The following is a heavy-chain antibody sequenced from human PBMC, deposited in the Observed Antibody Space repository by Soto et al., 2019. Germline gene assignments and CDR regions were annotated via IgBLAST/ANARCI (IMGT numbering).Heavy chain of an antibody. CDR1: GGTFSSYA. Sequence: VSVKVSCKASGGTFSSYAISWVRQAPGQGLEWMGWINPNSGGTNYAQKFQGWVTMTRDTSISTAYMELSRLRSDDTAVYYCAISARPIFGVVPGMDVWGQGTTVTVSS. J-gene: IGHJ6*02. V-gene: IGHV1-2*04. CDR2: INPNSGGT. CDR3: AISARPIFGVVPGMDV. D-gene: IGHD3-3*01.